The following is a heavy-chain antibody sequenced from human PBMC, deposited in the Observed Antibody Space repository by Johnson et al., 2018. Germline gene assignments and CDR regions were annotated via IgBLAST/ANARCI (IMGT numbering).Heavy chain of an antibody. J-gene: IGHJ4*02. CDR1: GYTFSNYV. D-gene: IGHD2-21*02. CDR3: GRMAGGSVTGLDN. Sequence: VQLVESGAEVKKPGASVKIYCKASGYTFSNYVIHWMRQAPGQRLEWMGWIKAGNGDTEYSQKLQGRVTITRDTSANTVQMELSSLRPEDTAVYFCGRMAGGSVTGLDNWGQGSLVTVSS. V-gene: IGHV1-3*01. CDR2: IKAGNGDT.